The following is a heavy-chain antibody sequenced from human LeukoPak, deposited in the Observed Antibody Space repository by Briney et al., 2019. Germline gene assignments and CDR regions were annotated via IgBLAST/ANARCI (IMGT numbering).Heavy chain of an antibody. CDR3: ASPRYCSSTSCYRYAFDI. D-gene: IGHD2-2*02. CDR2: IIPIFGTA. J-gene: IGHJ3*02. Sequence: GASVKVSCKASGGTFSSYAISWVRQAPGQGLEWMGGIIPIFGTANYAQKFQGRDTITADESTSTAYMGLSSLRSEDTAVYYCASPRYCSSTSCYRYAFDIWGQGTMVTVSS. V-gene: IGHV1-69*13. CDR1: GGTFSSYA.